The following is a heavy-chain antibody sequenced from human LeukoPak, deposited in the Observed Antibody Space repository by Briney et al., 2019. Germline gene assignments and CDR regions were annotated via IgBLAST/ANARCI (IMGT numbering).Heavy chain of an antibody. Sequence: SETLSLTCTVSGGSISSSSYYWGWIRQPPGKGLEWIGSIYYSGSTYYNPSLKSRVTISVDTSKNQFSLKLSSVTAADTAVYYCARDWGHSVVPAADLYGMDVWGQGTTVTVSS. D-gene: IGHD2-2*01. CDR3: ARDWGHSVVPAADLYGMDV. CDR1: GGSISSSSYY. J-gene: IGHJ6*02. CDR2: IYYSGST. V-gene: IGHV4-39*07.